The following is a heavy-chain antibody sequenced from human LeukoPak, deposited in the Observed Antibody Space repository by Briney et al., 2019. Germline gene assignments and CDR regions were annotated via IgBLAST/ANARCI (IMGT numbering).Heavy chain of an antibody. J-gene: IGHJ1*01. CDR2: IYYSGRT. CDR1: GDSISSRSYY. Sequence: KASETLSLTCNVSGDSISSRSYYWGWIRQPPGKGLEWIGSIYYSGRTSYNPSLKSRVTMSLDTSKNQFSLKLTSVTAADTAVYYCARYWNYAATMGVWMGATGGFQHWGQGSLVTVSS. V-gene: IGHV4-39*07. D-gene: IGHD2-8*01. CDR3: ARYWNYAATMGVWMGATGGFQH.